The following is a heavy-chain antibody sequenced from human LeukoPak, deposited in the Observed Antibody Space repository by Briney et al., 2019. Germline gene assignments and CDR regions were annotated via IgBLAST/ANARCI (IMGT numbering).Heavy chain of an antibody. CDR3: ARGISRASSRPFDY. V-gene: IGHV4-59*01. Sequence: SETLSLTCTVSGGSISSYYWSWIRQPPGKGLEWIGYIYYSGSTNYNPSLKSRVTISVDTSKNQFSLKLSSVTTADTAVYYCARGISRASSRPFDYWGQGTLVTVSS. D-gene: IGHD3-16*02. CDR2: IYYSGST. J-gene: IGHJ4*02. CDR1: GGSISSYY.